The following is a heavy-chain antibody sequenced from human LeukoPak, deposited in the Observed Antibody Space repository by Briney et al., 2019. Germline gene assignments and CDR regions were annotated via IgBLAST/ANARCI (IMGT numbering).Heavy chain of an antibody. V-gene: IGHV3-23*01. Sequence: GGSLRLSCAASGFTFSSYAMSWVRQAPGKGLEWVSAITGSGANTYYADSVKGRFTISRDNAKNSLYLQMNSLRAEDTAVYYCARTFGTATGTFTYWGQGTLVTVSS. J-gene: IGHJ4*02. CDR2: ITGSGANT. CDR3: ARTFGTATGTFTY. CDR1: GFTFSSYA. D-gene: IGHD6-13*01.